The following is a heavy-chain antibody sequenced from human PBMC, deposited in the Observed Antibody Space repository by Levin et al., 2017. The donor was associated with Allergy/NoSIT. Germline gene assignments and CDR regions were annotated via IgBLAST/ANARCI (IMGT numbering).Heavy chain of an antibody. D-gene: IGHD6-25*01. J-gene: IGHJ3*02. Sequence: GESLKISCKASGYTFTNYYIHWVRQAPGQGLEWMGIIKPSGGSTNRAQKFQGRLTVTRDTSTSTVYMELSSLTSEDTAVYYCTRGHSSAWYRFEIWGQGTMVTVSS. CDR2: IKPSGGST. V-gene: IGHV1-46*03. CDR1: GYTFTNYY. CDR3: TRGHSSAWYRFEI.